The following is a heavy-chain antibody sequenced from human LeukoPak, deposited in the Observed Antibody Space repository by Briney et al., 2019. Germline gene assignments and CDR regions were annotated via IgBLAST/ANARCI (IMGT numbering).Heavy chain of an antibody. D-gene: IGHD3-10*01. CDR3: ARGRRGWFGVSPTNWFDP. J-gene: IGHJ5*02. V-gene: IGHV4-34*01. CDR1: GGSVSGYY. CDR2: INHSGST. Sequence: PSETQSLTRAVYGGSVSGYYCSWSSQPPGKGLEWRGEINHSGSTNYNPSLKSRVTISVDTSKNQFSLKLSSVAAADTAVYYCARGRRGWFGVSPTNWFDPWGQGTLVTVSS.